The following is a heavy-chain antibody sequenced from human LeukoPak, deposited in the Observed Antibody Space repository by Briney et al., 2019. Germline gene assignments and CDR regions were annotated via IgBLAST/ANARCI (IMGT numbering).Heavy chain of an antibody. J-gene: IGHJ4*02. CDR3: AKDPSRGMTTVTLYYFDY. D-gene: IGHD4-17*01. CDR2: ITSSGTTM. CDR1: GFTFSDYY. V-gene: IGHV3-11*01. Sequence: GGSLRLSCAASGFTFSDYYMSWIRQAPGKGLEWVSYITSSGTTMYYADSMKGRFTISRDNAKNSLYLQMSSLRAEDTAVYYCAKDPSRGMTTVTLYYFDYWGQGTLVTVSS.